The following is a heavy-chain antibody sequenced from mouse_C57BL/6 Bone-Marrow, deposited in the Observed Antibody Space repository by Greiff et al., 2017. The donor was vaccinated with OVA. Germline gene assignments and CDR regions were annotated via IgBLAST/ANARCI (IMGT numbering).Heavy chain of an antibody. CDR1: GYTFTSYW. D-gene: IGHD1-1*01. Sequence: QVQLKQPGAELVRPGSSVKLSCKASGYTFTSYWMDWVKQRPGQGLEWIGNIYPSDSETHYNQTFKDKATLTVDKSSSTAYMPLSSLTSEDSAVYYCAREGDYYGSSYDYWGQGPTLTVSA. CDR3: AREGDYYGSSYDY. CDR2: IYPSDSET. V-gene: IGHV1-61*01. J-gene: IGHJ2*01.